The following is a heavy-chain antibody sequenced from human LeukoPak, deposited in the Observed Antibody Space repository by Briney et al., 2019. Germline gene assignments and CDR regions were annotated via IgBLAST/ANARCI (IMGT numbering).Heavy chain of an antibody. Sequence: ASVKVSCKASGYTFTSYDINWVRQATGQGLEWMGWMNPNSGNTGYAQKFQGRVTMTRNTSISTAYMELSILRSEDTALYYCARDNGAYYYDSSGYTNWFDHWGQGTLVTVSS. V-gene: IGHV1-8*01. J-gene: IGHJ5*02. CDR2: MNPNSGNT. CDR1: GYTFTSYD. D-gene: IGHD3-22*01. CDR3: ARDNGAYYYDSSGYTNWFDH.